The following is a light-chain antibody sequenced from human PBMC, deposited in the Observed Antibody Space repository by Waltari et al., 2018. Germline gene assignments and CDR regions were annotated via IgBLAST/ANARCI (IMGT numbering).Light chain of an antibody. V-gene: IGKV1-9*01. CDR3: LHLNNFPLS. CDR2: AAS. Sequence: DIQLTQSPSFLSASVRDRVTITCRASQGISTYLAWYQQKPGKAPKLLIYAASTLQSDIPSRFSGSGSGTEFTLTISSLQPEDFATYYRLHLNNFPLSFGGGTKVELK. CDR1: QGISTY. J-gene: IGKJ4*01.